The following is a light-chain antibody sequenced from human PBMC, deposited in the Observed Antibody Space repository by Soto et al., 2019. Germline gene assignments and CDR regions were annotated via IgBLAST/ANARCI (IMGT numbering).Light chain of an antibody. Sequence: QLVLTQPPSVSGAPGQRVTIACTGSSSKIGAGYDVHWYQQLPGTAPKLLIYGNSNRPSGLPDRFSGSKSGTSASLAITGLQAEDEADYYCQSYDSSPSGYVFGTGTKVTVL. CDR2: GNS. CDR1: SSKIGAGYD. J-gene: IGLJ1*01. V-gene: IGLV1-40*01. CDR3: QSYDSSPSGYV.